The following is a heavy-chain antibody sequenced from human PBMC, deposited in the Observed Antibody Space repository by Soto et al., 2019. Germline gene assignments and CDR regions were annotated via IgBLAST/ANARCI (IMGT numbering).Heavy chain of an antibody. V-gene: IGHV4-34*01. CDR1: GGSFSDYF. D-gene: IGHD6-6*01. J-gene: IGHJ6*02. CDR3: AGREFASSSFHYYYAVAV. CDR2: INHSGST. Sequence: SETLSLTCAVYGGSFSDYFWTWIRQPPGKGLEWIGEINHSGSTNFNPSLKSRVAISADTSRNQFSLRVNSVTAADTAVYYCAGREFASSSFHYYYAVAVWGQGNTVTVSS.